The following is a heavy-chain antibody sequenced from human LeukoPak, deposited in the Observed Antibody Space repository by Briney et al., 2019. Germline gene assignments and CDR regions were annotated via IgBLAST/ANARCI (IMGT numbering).Heavy chain of an antibody. CDR3: AKDRADVVPTMVLDY. V-gene: IGHV3-30-3*01. J-gene: IGHJ4*02. Sequence: GGSLRLSCAASGFTFSSYAMHWVRQAPGKGLEWVAVISYDGSNKYYADSVKGRFTTSRDNSKNTLFLQMNSLRAEDMAVYYCAKDRADVVPTMVLDYWGQGILVTVSS. CDR1: GFTFSSYA. CDR2: ISYDGSNK. D-gene: IGHD5-12*01.